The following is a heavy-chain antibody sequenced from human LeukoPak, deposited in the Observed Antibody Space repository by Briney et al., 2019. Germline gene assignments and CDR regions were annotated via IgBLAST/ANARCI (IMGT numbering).Heavy chain of an antibody. CDR1: GFTFSSYW. V-gene: IGHV3-7*01. J-gene: IGHJ4*02. CDR2: IKQDGSEK. D-gene: IGHD1-26*01. CDR3: ARGNVGIVGATWVPMYYFDY. Sequence: GGSLRLSCAASGFTFSSYWMSWVRQAPGKGLEWVANIKQDGSEKYYVDSVKGRFTISRDNAKNSLYLQMNSLRAEDTAVYYCARGNVGIVGATWVPMYYFDYWGQGTLVTVSS.